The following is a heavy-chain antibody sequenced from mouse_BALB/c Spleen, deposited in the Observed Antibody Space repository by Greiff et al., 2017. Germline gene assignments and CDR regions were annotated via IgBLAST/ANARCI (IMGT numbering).Heavy chain of an antibody. CDR1: GFSLTSYG. Sequence: QVQLQQSGPGLVAPSQSLSITCTVSGFSLTSYGVHWVRQPPGKGLEWLGVIWAGGSTNYNSALMSRLSISKDNSKSQVFLKMNSLQTDDTAMYYWARETYGNYPAWFAYWGQGTLVTVSA. D-gene: IGHD2-1*01. J-gene: IGHJ3*01. CDR2: IWAGGST. V-gene: IGHV2-9*02. CDR3: ARETYGNYPAWFAY.